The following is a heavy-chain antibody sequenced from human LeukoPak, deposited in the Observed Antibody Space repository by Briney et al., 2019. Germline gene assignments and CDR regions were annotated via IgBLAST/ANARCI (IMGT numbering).Heavy chain of an antibody. CDR1: GFTFSSYW. CDR2: ISSSSSTI. Sequence: GGSLRLSCAASGFTFSSYWMNWVRQAPGKGLEWVSYISSSSSTIYYADSVKGRFTISRDNAKNSLYLQMNSLRAEDTAVYYCARDRITMVRGVIYYYYGMDVWGQGTTVTVSS. V-gene: IGHV3-48*01. J-gene: IGHJ6*02. D-gene: IGHD3-10*01. CDR3: ARDRITMVRGVIYYYYGMDV.